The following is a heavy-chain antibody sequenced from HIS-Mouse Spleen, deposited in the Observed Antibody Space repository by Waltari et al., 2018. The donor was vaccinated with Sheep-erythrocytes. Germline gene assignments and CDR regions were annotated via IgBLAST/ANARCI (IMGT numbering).Heavy chain of an antibody. CDR2: ISSSSSYI. CDR1: GFTFSSYS. Sequence: EVQLVESGGGLVKPGGSLRLYCAASGFTFSSYSMNWVRQAPGKGLEWVSSISSSSSYIYYADSVKGRFTISRDNAKNSLYLQMNSLRAEDTALYYCAKDISRENLGAFDIWGQGTMVTVSS. V-gene: IGHV3-21*04. D-gene: IGHD2-2*01. J-gene: IGHJ3*02. CDR3: AKDISRENLGAFDI.